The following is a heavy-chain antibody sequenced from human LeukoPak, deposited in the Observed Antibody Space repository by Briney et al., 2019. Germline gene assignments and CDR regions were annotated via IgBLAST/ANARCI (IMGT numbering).Heavy chain of an antibody. CDR2: IWYGGSNK. Sequence: GGSLRLSCAASGFIFTDYWMNWVRQAPGKGLEWVAVIWYGGSNKYYADSVKGRFTISRDNSKNTLYLQMNSLRAEDTAVYYCAKARYSSSWTIDYWGQGTLVTVSS. CDR1: GFIFTDYW. J-gene: IGHJ4*02. CDR3: AKARYSSSWTIDY. D-gene: IGHD6-13*01. V-gene: IGHV3-30*02.